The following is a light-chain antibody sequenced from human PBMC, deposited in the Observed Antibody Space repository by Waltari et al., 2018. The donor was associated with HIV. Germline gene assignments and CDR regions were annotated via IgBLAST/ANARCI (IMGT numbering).Light chain of an antibody. Sequence: SSELTQDPAVSVALGQTLRITCQGDSPRTYYATWYRQKPGQAPVLVVYGNNNRPSGIHDRFSGSSSGDTASLTITATQAEDEADYYCNSRDSSGNLVVFGGGTKLTVL. V-gene: IGLV3-19*01. CDR2: GNN. J-gene: IGLJ2*01. CDR3: NSRDSSGNLVV. CDR1: SPRTYY.